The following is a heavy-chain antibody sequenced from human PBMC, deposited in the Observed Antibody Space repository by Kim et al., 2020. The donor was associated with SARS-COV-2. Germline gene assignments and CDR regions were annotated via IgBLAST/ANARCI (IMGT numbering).Heavy chain of an antibody. D-gene: IGHD2-2*01. CDR3: AKGALGGPAAMNWYFDL. CDR2: ISGSGGST. Sequence: GGSLRLSCAASGFTFSSYAMSWVRQAPGKGLEWVSAISGSGGSTYYADSVKGRFTISRDNSKNTLYLQMNSLRAEDTAVYYCAKGALGGPAAMNWYFDLWGRGTLVTVSS. V-gene: IGHV3-23*01. CDR1: GFTFSSYA. J-gene: IGHJ2*01.